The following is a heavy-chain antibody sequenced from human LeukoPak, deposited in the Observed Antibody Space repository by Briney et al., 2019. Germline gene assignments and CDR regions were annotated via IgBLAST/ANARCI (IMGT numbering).Heavy chain of an antibody. D-gene: IGHD6-13*01. CDR3: AKDAAGSSSWANY. Sequence: GGSLRLSCAASGITVSANYMSWARQAPGKGLEWVAVVWYDGSNKYYADSVKGRFTISRDNSKNTLSLQMNSLRAEDTAVYYCAKDAAGSSSWANYWGQGALVTVSS. V-gene: IGHV3-33*06. CDR2: VWYDGSNK. J-gene: IGHJ4*02. CDR1: GITVSANY.